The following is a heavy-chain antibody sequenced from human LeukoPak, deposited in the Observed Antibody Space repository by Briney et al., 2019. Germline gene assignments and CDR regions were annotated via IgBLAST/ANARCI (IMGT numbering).Heavy chain of an antibody. D-gene: IGHD2/OR15-2a*01. V-gene: IGHV5-51*01. J-gene: IGHJ5*02. CDR3: ARSDKRRINWFDP. CDR1: GYSFTSYW. CDR2: IYPGDSDT. Sequence: GESLKISCKGSGYSFTSYWIGWVRQLSGKGLECMGIIYPGDSDTRYSPSFQGQVSISADKSISTAYLQWSSLKASDTAMYYCARSDKRRINWFDPWGQGTLVTVSS.